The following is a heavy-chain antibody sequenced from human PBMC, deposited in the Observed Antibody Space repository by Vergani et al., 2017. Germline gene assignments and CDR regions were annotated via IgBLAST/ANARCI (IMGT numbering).Heavy chain of an antibody. Sequence: KESGPVLVKPTETLSLTCTVSGGSISSYYWSWIRQPPGKGLEWIGYIYYSGSTNYNPSLKSRVTISVDTSKNQFSLKLSSVTAADTAVYYCARDFVGGDAFDIWGQGTMVTVSS. V-gene: IGHV4-59*01. CDR2: IYYSGST. CDR1: GGSISSYY. J-gene: IGHJ3*02. D-gene: IGHD3-16*01. CDR3: ARDFVGGDAFDI.